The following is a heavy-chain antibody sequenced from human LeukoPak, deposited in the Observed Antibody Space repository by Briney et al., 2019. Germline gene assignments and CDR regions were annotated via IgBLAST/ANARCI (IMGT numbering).Heavy chain of an antibody. CDR1: GYTFTYYY. D-gene: IGHD3-22*01. Sequence: ASVLVSCKASGYTFTYYYMHWVRQAPGQGLEWMGWISAYNGNTNYAQKLQGRVTMTTDTSTSTAYMELRSLRSDDTAVYYCARDHKDYYDSSGDPYFDYGGQETGDTVSS. CDR2: ISAYNGNT. V-gene: IGHV1-18*04. J-gene: IGHJ4*02. CDR3: ARDHKDYYDSSGDPYFDY.